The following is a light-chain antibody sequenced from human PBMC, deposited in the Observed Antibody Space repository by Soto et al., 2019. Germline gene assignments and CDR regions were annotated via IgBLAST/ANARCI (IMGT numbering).Light chain of an antibody. V-gene: IGLV2-14*01. CDR1: SSDVGGYNY. CDR3: SSYTSSIPYV. Sequence: QSVLTQPASVSGSPGQSITISCTGTSSDVGGYNYVSWYQHHPGKAPKLMIYEVSYRPSGVSNRFSGSKSGNTASLTISGLQAEDEADYYCSSYTSSIPYVFGTGTKLTVL. J-gene: IGLJ1*01. CDR2: EVS.